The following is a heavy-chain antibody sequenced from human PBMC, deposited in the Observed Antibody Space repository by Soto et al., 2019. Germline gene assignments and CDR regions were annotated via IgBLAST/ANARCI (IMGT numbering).Heavy chain of an antibody. Sequence: SVKVSCKASGGTFSSYAISWVRQAPGQGLEWMGGIIPIFGTANYAQKFQGRVTITADESTSTAYMELSSLRSEDTAVYYCARDGSSSPSAFDIWGQGTMVTVSS. CDR2: IIPIFGTA. J-gene: IGHJ3*02. CDR3: ARDGSSSPSAFDI. CDR1: GGTFSSYA. V-gene: IGHV1-69*13. D-gene: IGHD6-6*01.